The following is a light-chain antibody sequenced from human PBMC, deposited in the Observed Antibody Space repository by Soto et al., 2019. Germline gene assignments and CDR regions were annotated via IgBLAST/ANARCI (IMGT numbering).Light chain of an antibody. CDR3: QQSYTTLVT. CDR2: AAS. V-gene: IGKV1-39*01. CDR1: QSIDNH. J-gene: IGKJ3*01. Sequence: DIQMTQSPSSLSASVGDRVTITCRTRQSIDNHLNWYQQKPGKAPKLLMYAASTLQSGVPSTFSGSGSKKDFNLTISSLQPEDNATYYCQQSYTTLVTVGPGTKVDLK.